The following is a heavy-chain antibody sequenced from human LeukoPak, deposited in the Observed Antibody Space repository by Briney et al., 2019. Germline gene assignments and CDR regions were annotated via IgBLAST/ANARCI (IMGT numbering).Heavy chain of an antibody. V-gene: IGHV4-4*09. D-gene: IGHD3-10*01. Sequence: SETLSLTCTVSGASISSHYWSWIRQPPGKGLEWIGYIYSRGTTTYNPSLQSRVTISVDTSKSQFSLRLSSVTAADTAVYYCARHQGFGLDYWGQGILVTVSS. CDR2: IYSRGTT. CDR3: ARHQGFGLDY. CDR1: GASISSHY. J-gene: IGHJ4*02.